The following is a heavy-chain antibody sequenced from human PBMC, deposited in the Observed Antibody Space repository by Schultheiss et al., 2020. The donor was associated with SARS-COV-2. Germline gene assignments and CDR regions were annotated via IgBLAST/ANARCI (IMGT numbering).Heavy chain of an antibody. D-gene: IGHD6-6*01. CDR2: ITSSSSTI. CDR3: ATNREYSSSSTYDY. Sequence: GGSLRLSCAASGFTFSSYSMNWVRQAPGKGLEWVSSITSSSSTIYYADSVKGRFTISRDNAKNSLYLQMNSLRDEDTAVYYCATNREYSSSSTYDYWGQGTLVTVSS. V-gene: IGHV3-48*02. J-gene: IGHJ4*02. CDR1: GFTFSSYS.